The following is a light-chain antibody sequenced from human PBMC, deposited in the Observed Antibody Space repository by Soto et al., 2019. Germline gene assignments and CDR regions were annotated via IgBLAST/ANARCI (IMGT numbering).Light chain of an antibody. CDR3: QQYNKWPLT. Sequence: EIVMTQSPATLSVSPGERATLSCRASQSVSSNLAWYQQKPGQAPRLLIYVTFTRATGIPARFSGSGSGTDLTLTIITLQSEDFAVYYCQQYNKWPLTFGGGTKVEIK. CDR1: QSVSSN. CDR2: VTF. J-gene: IGKJ4*01. V-gene: IGKV3-15*01.